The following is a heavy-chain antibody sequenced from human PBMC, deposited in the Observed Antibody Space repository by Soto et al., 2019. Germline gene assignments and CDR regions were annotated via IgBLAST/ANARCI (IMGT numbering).Heavy chain of an antibody. J-gene: IGHJ6*03. CDR1: GYTFTSYV. D-gene: IGHD6-13*01. V-gene: IGHV1-8*01. CDR3: ARGYKRGQQLLLYYYYYYYMDV. Sequence: ALVKVYCKTSGYTFTSYVVNCLRQATGQGLEWMGWMNPNSGNTGYAQKFQGRVTMTRNTSISTAYMELSSLRSEDTAVYYCARGYKRGQQLLLYYYYYYYMDVWGKGTTVTVSS. CDR2: MNPNSGNT.